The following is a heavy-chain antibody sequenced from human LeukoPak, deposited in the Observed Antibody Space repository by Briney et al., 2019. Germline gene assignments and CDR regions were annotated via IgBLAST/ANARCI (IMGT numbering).Heavy chain of an antibody. J-gene: IGHJ3*02. D-gene: IGHD4-23*01. CDR3: ARDYGGNSGAFDI. Sequence: PGGSLRLSCVASGFTFTSYAMSWVRQAPGTGLEWVSDISGSGGSTNYVDSVKGRFTISRDNAKNSLYLQMNSLRAEDTAVYYCARDYGGNSGAFDIWGQGTMVTVSS. V-gene: IGHV3-23*01. CDR1: GFTFTSYA. CDR2: ISGSGGST.